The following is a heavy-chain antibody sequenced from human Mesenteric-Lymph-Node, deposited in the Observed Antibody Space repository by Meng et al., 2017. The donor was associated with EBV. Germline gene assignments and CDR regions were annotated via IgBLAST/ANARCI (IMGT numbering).Heavy chain of an antibody. CDR3: ARGDSSSHQFGEGVDF. V-gene: IGHV1-8*01. J-gene: IGHJ4*02. CDR1: GYTFTSYD. Sequence: QVPLVESGAGVKNPGASVKVSCKASGYTFTSYDIHWVRHATGQGLEWMGWMNPNSGATGSTQKFQGGVTMTRNTSISTAYMELSSLTSEDTAVYYCARGDSSSHQFGEGVDFWGQGPLVTVSS. CDR2: MNPNSGAT. D-gene: IGHD3-22*01.